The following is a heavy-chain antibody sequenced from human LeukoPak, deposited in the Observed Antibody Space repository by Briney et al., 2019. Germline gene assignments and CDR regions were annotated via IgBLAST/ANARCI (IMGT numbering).Heavy chain of an antibody. J-gene: IGHJ4*02. CDR1: GFAFSNFG. D-gene: IGHD5-18*01. CDR3: ATGAACDSVLCSYLPFEF. CDR2: ISNAGNAI. V-gene: IGHV3-48*01. Sequence: GGSLRLSCGVSGFAFSNFGMNWVRQTPGKGLEWVAYISNAGNAIYYADSMKGRFTVSRDNAKNSLFLQMNSLRAEDTAVYYFATGAACDSVLCSYLPFEFWGQGVLVTASS.